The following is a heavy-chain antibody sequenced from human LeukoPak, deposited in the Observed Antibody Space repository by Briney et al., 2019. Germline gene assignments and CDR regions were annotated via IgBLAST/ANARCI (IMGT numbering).Heavy chain of an antibody. CDR2: IWYDGSNK. CDR1: GFTFSSYG. CDR3: ARGEGGSGYPPIDY. D-gene: IGHD3-22*01. Sequence: GGSLRLSCAASGFTFSSYGMHWVRQAPGKGLEWVAVIWYDGSNKYYADSVKGRFTISGDNSKNTLYLQMNSLRAEDTAVYYCARGEGGSGYPPIDYWGQGTLVTVSS. V-gene: IGHV3-33*01. J-gene: IGHJ4*02.